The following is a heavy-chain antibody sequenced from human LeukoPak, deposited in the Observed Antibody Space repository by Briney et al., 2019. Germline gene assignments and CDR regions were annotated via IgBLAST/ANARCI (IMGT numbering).Heavy chain of an antibody. J-gene: IGHJ4*02. CDR1: GFTLGTYD. CDR3: ARGGAAPDY. CDR2: IKQEGSEK. D-gene: IGHD1-26*01. Sequence: PGGSLRLSCAASGFTLGTYDMYWVRQAPGKGLEWVANIKQEGSEKNYVDSVKGRFTISRDNAKNSLYLQMNSLRAEDTAVYYCARGGAAPDYWGQGTLVTVSS. V-gene: IGHV3-7*01.